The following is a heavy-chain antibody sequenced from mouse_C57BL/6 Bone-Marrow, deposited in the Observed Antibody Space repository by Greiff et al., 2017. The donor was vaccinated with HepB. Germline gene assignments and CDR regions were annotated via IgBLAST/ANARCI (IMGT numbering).Heavy chain of an antibody. D-gene: IGHD1-1*01. CDR2: IDPANGNT. CDR3: ATYYYGSSIYAMDY. Sequence: EVKLQESVAELVRPGASVKLSCTASGFNIKNTYMHWVKQRPEQGLEWIGRIDPANGNTKYAPKFQGKATITADTSSNTAYLQLSSLTSEDTAIYYCATYYYGSSIYAMDYWGQGTSVTVSS. CDR1: GFNIKNTY. J-gene: IGHJ4*01. V-gene: IGHV14-3*01.